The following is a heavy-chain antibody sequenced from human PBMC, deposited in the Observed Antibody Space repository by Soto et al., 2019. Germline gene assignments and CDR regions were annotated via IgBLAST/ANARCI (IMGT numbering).Heavy chain of an antibody. Sequence: GGSLRLSCAASGFTFSSAGINWVRQAPGKGLEWVSAISGSGGSTYYADSVKGRFTISRDNSKNTLYLQMNSLRAEDTAVYYCAKSGTGVYWGQGTLVTVSS. J-gene: IGHJ4*02. CDR1: GFTFSSAG. CDR2: ISGSGGST. D-gene: IGHD3-10*01. V-gene: IGHV3-23*01. CDR3: AKSGTGVY.